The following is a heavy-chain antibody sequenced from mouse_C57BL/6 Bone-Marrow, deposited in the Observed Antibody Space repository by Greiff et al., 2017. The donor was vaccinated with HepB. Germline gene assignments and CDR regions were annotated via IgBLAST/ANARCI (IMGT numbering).Heavy chain of an antibody. CDR3: ARRAYYSNRWYFDV. V-gene: IGHV1-76*01. D-gene: IGHD2-5*01. J-gene: IGHJ1*03. CDR2: IYPGSGNT. CDR1: GYTFTDYY. Sequence: VQLQQSGAELVRPGASVKLSCKASGYTFTDYYINWVKQRPGQGLEWIARIYPGSGNTYYNEKFKGKATLTAEKASSTAYMQLSSLTSEDSAVYFCARRAYYSNRWYFDVCGTGTTVTVSS.